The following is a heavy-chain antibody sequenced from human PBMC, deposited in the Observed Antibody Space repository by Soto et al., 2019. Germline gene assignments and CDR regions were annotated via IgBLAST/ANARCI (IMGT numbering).Heavy chain of an antibody. D-gene: IGHD2-21*02. CDR2: INPDGFRK. V-gene: IGHV3-7*03. J-gene: IGHJ4*02. CDR3: ARWESGDWYLGV. CDR1: GFSFNTYW. Sequence: EVQLVESGGGLVQPGGSVRLSCAAAGFSFNTYWMSWVRQAPGKGLEWVASINPDGFRKYFADSVKGRFTISRDSAENSLYLQMISLKAEDTAVYYCARWESGDWYLGVWGQGTLVTVSS.